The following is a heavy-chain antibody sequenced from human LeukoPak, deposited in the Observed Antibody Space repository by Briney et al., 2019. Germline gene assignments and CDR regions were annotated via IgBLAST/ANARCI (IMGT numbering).Heavy chain of an antibody. D-gene: IGHD1-26*01. CDR2: MSYDGRNK. V-gene: IGHV3-30*04. CDR3: ARDSGRYGYYMDV. Sequence: GGSLRLSCAASGFTFSSYAMHWVRQAPGKGLEWVAVMSYDGRNKYYADSVKGRFTISRDNSKNTLYLQMNSLRVEDTAVYYCARDSGRYGYYMDVWGKGTTVTVSS. CDR1: GFTFSSYA. J-gene: IGHJ6*04.